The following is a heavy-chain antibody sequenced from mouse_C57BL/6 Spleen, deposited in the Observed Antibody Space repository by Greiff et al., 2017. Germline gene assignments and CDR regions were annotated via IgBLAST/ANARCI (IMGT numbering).Heavy chain of an antibody. CDR2: IYPGDGDT. Sequence: QVHVKQSGAELVKPGASVKISCKASGYAFSSYWMNWVKQRPGKGLEWIGQIYPGDGDTNYNGKFKGKATLTADKSSSTAYMQLSSLTSEDSAVYFCARAGIDYYGSSYAYYFDYWGQGTTLTVSS. CDR1: GYAFSSYW. D-gene: IGHD1-1*01. CDR3: ARAGIDYYGSSYAYYFDY. V-gene: IGHV1-80*01. J-gene: IGHJ2*01.